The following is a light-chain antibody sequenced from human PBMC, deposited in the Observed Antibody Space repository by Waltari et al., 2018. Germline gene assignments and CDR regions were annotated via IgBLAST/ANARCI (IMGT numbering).Light chain of an antibody. Sequence: EIVLTQSPGTLSLSPGERATLSCRASQGISSRYVAWYQQKPGQAPRLLIYDASSRATGIPGRFSGSGSGTDCTLTISRLEPEDFAVDDCQQYHISPQTFGQGTKVEIK. CDR3: QQYHISPQT. V-gene: IGKV3-20*01. CDR2: DAS. J-gene: IGKJ1*01. CDR1: QGISSRY.